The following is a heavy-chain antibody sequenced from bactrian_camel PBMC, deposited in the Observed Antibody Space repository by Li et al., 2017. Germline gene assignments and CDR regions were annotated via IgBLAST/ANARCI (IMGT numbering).Heavy chain of an antibody. Sequence: HVQLVESGGGSVQAGGSLRLSCAASGYTYNGNCMAWFRQAPGKEREGVARIATGSGNTYYADSVKGRFTISQDNAKNTVYLQMNSLKPEDTAMYYCAAAPLLGYCTGDLRRVYEYKHWGQGTQV. D-gene: IGHD5*01. CDR2: IATGSGNT. V-gene: IGHV3S1*01. CDR1: GYTYNGNC. J-gene: IGHJ4*01. CDR3: AAAPLLGYCTGDLRRVYEYKH.